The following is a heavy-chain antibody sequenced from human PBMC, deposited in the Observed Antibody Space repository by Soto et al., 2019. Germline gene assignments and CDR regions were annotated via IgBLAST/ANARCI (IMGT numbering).Heavy chain of an antibody. V-gene: IGHV3-21*06. Sequence: WGSLRLSCAASGFTFTRYSMSWVRQAPGKGLEWVSSISSTTNYIYYGDSMKGRFTISRDNAKNSLYLEMNSLRAEDTAVYYCARESEDLTSNFDYWGQGTLVTVS. CDR2: ISSTTNYI. CDR1: GFTFTRYS. J-gene: IGHJ4*02. CDR3: ARESEDLTSNFDY.